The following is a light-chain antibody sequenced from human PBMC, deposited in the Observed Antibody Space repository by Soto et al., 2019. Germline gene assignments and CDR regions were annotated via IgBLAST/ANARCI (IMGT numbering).Light chain of an antibody. CDR1: QSIVTY. CDR3: QQTFSHPHS. J-gene: IGKJ2*01. V-gene: IGKV1-39*01. Sequence: DIQMTPSPNSLSASVVDRVTLTCRACQSIVTYLNWYQQKPGKAPNLLVYAASSLQSGVPSRFSGSGSGTDFTLTITTLQPEDCATYDCQQTFSHPHSIGQGTKLEI. CDR2: AAS.